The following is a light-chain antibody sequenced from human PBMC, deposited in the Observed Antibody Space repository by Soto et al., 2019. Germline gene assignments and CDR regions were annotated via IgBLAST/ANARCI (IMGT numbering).Light chain of an antibody. J-gene: IGKJ1*01. CDR1: QSIGNY. V-gene: IGKV3-20*01. CDR3: QQYGSSPQT. CDR2: GAS. Sequence: EVVLTQSPATLSLSPGEGATLSCRASQSIGNYLAWYQQKPGQAPRLLISGASSRATGIPDRFSGSGSGTDFTLTISRLEPEDFAVYYCQQYGSSPQTFGQGTKVEVK.